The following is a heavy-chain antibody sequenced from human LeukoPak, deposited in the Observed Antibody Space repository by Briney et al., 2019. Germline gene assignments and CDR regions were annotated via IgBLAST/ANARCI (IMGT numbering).Heavy chain of an antibody. Sequence: SETLSLTCDVSGGSLSGYNWFWIRQAPGKGLEWIGKINHSRRTNYNPSLKGRVTLSLDKSENRFSLKLTSVTAADSAVYFCARAYYYDSTGYFEDDYWGQGTLVTVSS. V-gene: IGHV4-34*01. CDR3: ARAYYYDSTGYFEDDY. CDR2: INHSRRT. J-gene: IGHJ4*02. CDR1: GGSLSGYN. D-gene: IGHD3-22*01.